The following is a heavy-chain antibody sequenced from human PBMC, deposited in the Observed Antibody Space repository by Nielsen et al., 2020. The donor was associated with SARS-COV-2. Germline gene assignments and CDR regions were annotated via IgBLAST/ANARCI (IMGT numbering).Heavy chain of an antibody. CDR2: ISAYNGNT. CDR3: ARDDVDTAMV. J-gene: IGHJ4*02. D-gene: IGHD5-18*01. V-gene: IGHV1-18*01. CDR1: GGTFSSYA. Sequence: ASVKVSCKASGGTFSSYAISWARQAPGQGLEWMGWISAYNGNTNYAQKLQGRVTMTTDTSTSTAYMELRSLRSDDTAVYYCARDDVDTAMVWGQGTLVTVSS.